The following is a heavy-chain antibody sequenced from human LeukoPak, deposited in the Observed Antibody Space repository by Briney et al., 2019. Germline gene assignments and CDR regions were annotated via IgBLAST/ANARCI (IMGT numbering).Heavy chain of an antibody. D-gene: IGHD1-20*01. CDR2: IYYSGST. Sequence: SETLSLTCTVSGGSISSGGYYWSWIRQHPGKGLEWIGYIYYSGSTYYNPSLKSRVTISVDTSKNQLSLKLSSVTAADTAVYYCARDITRLWFDPWGQGTLVTVSS. CDR3: ARDITRLWFDP. J-gene: IGHJ5*02. V-gene: IGHV4-31*03. CDR1: GGSISSGGYY.